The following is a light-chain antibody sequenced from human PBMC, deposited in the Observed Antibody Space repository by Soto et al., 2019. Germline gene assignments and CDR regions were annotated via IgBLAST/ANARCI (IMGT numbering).Light chain of an antibody. V-gene: IGKV3D-20*02. CDR2: DAF. CDR3: QQYSNWPAIT. CDR1: QSVSSSY. Sequence: EIVLTQPPGTLALSALVGDKIFCSCIQSVSSSYLAWYQQTPGQAPRLLIYDAFNRATGVPARFSGSGSGTEYTLTISSLQSEDFLVYYCQQYSNWPAITFGQGTRLEIK. J-gene: IGKJ5*01.